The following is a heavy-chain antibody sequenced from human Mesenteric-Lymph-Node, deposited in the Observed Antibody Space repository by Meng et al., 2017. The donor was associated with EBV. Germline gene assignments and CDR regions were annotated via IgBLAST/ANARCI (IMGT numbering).Heavy chain of an antibody. CDR1: GGSLTSFA. Sequence: QVQVVQSWSEVKKPGSSVKVPFKTPGGSLTSFAISWVRRAPGHGLEWMGIITPLLGLANYAQTFRDRVTITADEATSTAYMELSSLRVEDTAVYYCARYHSDSSGPMDYWGQGTLVTVSS. V-gene: IGHV1-69*18. CDR2: ITPLLGLA. D-gene: IGHD3-22*01. CDR3: ARYHSDSSGPMDY. J-gene: IGHJ4*02.